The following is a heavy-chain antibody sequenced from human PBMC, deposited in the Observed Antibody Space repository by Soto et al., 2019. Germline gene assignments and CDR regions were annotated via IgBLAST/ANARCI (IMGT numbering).Heavy chain of an antibody. D-gene: IGHD6-25*01. CDR1: GFAFTNYG. Sequence: PGGSLRLSCAASGFAFTNYGMHWVRQAPGKGLEWVAFASNDGSRKYYADSVKGRFTISRDNSENTIYLQMTSLRREDTAVFYCARDVAMPSGLGLGYWGQGALVTVSS. CDR3: ARDVAMPSGLGLGY. J-gene: IGHJ4*02. V-gene: IGHV3-30*03. CDR2: ASNDGSRK.